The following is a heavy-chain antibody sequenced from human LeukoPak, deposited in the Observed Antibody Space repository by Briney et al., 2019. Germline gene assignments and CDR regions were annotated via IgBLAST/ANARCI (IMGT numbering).Heavy chain of an antibody. CDR1: GGSISSGDYY. V-gene: IGHV4-30-4*01. Sequence: SQTLSLTCTVSGGSISSGDYYWSWIRQPPGTGLEWIGYIYYSGSTYYNPSLKSRVTISVDTPKNQFSLKLSSVTAADTAVYYCASASIRGWFDPWGQGTLVTVSS. J-gene: IGHJ5*02. D-gene: IGHD2-2*01. CDR3: ASASIRGWFDP. CDR2: IYYSGST.